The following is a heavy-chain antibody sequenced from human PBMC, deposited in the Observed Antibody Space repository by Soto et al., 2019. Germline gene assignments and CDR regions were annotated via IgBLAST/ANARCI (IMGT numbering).Heavy chain of an antibody. V-gene: IGHV3-11*01. CDR3: ARPNRSFWNGYYSRYDYYGMDV. D-gene: IGHD3-3*01. Sequence: QVPLVESGGGLVKPGGSLRLSCAASGFSFSDYYMTWIRQAPGKGLEWLSYISSSGYPIYYADSVKGRFTISRDNAKNSVYLQMNSLRAEDTAVYYCARPNRSFWNGYYSRYDYYGMDVWGQGTTVTVYS. J-gene: IGHJ6*02. CDR2: ISSSGYPI. CDR1: GFSFSDYY.